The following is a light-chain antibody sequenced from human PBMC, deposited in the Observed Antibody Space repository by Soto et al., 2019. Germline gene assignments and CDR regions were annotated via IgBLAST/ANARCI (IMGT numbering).Light chain of an antibody. CDR1: SSDVGSYNL. Sequence: QSVLAQPASVSGSPGQSITISCTGTSSDVGSYNLVSWFQQHPGEAPKLMIYEGTKRPSGVSNRFSGSKSGNTASLTIFGLQAEDEVHYYCCSYAGSDTMLFGGGTKVTVL. V-gene: IGLV2-23*01. J-gene: IGLJ2*01. CDR2: EGT. CDR3: CSYAGSDTML.